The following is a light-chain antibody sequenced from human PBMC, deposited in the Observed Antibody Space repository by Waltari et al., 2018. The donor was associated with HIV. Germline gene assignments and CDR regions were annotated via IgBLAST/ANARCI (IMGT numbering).Light chain of an antibody. V-gene: IGKV3-11*01. Sequence: EIVLTQSPATLSLSPGERATLSCRASQRVNRYLAWFQQKPGQAPRLLIYEASNRATGIPARFSGSGSVTDFTLTIASLEPEDFAIYYCQQRSNWPLTFGGGTKVEIK. CDR2: EAS. CDR1: QRVNRY. CDR3: QQRSNWPLT. J-gene: IGKJ4*01.